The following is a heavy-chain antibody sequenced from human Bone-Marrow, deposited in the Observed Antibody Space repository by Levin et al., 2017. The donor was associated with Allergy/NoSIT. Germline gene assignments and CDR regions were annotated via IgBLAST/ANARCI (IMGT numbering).Heavy chain of an antibody. V-gene: IGHV3-30*18. CDR1: GFTFSNYG. CDR2: ISNDGIHK. J-gene: IGHJ4*02. Sequence: PGGSLRLSCAASGFTFSNYGMHWVRHTPGQGLEWVAGISNDGIHKSYIDSVKGRFTISRDNSKGTLDLQMNSLRREDTAMYYCVKESGSYRHFDSWGQGTLLTVSS. CDR3: VKESGSYRHFDS. D-gene: IGHD3-10*01.